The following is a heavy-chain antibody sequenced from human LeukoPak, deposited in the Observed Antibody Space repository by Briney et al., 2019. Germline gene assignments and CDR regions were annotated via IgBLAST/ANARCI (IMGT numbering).Heavy chain of an antibody. CDR3: AKGSRGSCSRTYCYPFDY. Sequence: PGGSLRLSCAASGFTFSSYEMNWVRQAPGKGLEWVANIKQDGSEKYYVDSVKGRFTISRDNSKNTLYLQMNRLRAEDTAVYYCAKGSRGSCSRTYCYPFDYWGQGTLVTVSS. J-gene: IGHJ4*02. CDR1: GFTFSSYE. CDR2: IKQDGSEK. V-gene: IGHV3-7*03. D-gene: IGHD2-2*01.